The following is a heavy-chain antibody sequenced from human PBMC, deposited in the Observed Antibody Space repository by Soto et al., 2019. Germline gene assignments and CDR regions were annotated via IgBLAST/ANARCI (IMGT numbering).Heavy chain of an antibody. V-gene: IGHV4-39*01. D-gene: IGHD2-21*02. J-gene: IGHJ4*02. CDR2: FYYSGRT. CDR3: ARLGTSVVTQAYFAD. CDR1: GGSINSRSYS. Sequence: PSETMSLTCTVSGGSINSRSYSWGWIPQSPGKELDWIGSFYYSGRTVYNPSLKSRVAMSVETSKNQFSMKLRSVSAADMAVYYCARLGTSVVTQAYFADCGPRSLVTVPS.